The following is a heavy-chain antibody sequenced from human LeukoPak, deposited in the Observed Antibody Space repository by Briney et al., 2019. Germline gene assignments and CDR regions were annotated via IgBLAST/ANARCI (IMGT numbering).Heavy chain of an antibody. D-gene: IGHD3-9*01. CDR3: ARVERRLDWFDP. Sequence: SVKVSCKASGGTFSSYTINWVRQAPGQGLEWMGRIIPILGIANYAQKFQGRVTITADKSTSTAYMELSSLRSEDTAVYYCARVERRLDWFDPWGQGTLVTVSS. CDR2: IIPILGIA. CDR1: GGTFSSYT. V-gene: IGHV1-69*02. J-gene: IGHJ5*02.